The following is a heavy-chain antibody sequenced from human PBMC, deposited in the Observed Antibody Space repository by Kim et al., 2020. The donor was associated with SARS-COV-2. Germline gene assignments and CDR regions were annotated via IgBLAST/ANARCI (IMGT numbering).Heavy chain of an antibody. CDR1: GFNIRNYF. V-gene: IGHV3-74*01. Sequence: GGSLRLSCAASGFNIRNYFMNWVRQAPGKGPVWISRITDTGRTQSYADYDKGRFTTSRDNTKNTLDLEITRLRAEDTARYYCAINGGFTNHDWYFDLWGRGTLVTVSS. D-gene: IGHD7-27*01. CDR3: AINGGFTNHDWYFDL. CDR2: ITDTGRTQ. J-gene: IGHJ2*01.